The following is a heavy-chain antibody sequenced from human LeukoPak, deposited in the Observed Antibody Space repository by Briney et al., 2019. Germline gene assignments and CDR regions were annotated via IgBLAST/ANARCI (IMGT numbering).Heavy chain of an antibody. D-gene: IGHD5-18*01. Sequence: GGSLRLSCAASGFTFSSYSMNWVRQAPGKGLEWVAVISYDGSNKYYADSVKGRFTISRDNSKNTLYFQMNSLRAEDTAVYYCAKGRAYSYGYYFDYWGQGTLVSVSS. J-gene: IGHJ4*02. CDR3: AKGRAYSYGYYFDY. CDR1: GFTFSSYS. CDR2: ISYDGSNK. V-gene: IGHV3-30*18.